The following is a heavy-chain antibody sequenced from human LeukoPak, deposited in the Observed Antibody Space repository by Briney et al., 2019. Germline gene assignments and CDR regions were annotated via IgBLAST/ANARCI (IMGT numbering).Heavy chain of an antibody. J-gene: IGHJ5*02. D-gene: IGHD5-18*01. V-gene: IGHV4-30-2*01. CDR3: AREIGYSYGNWFDP. CDR2: IYHSGST. CDR1: GGSISSGGYS. Sequence: SETLSLTCAVSGGSISSGGYSWSWIRQPPGEGLEWIGYIYHSGSTYYNPSLKSRVTISVDRSKNQFSLKLSSVTAADTAVYYCAREIGYSYGNWFDPWGQGTLVTVSS.